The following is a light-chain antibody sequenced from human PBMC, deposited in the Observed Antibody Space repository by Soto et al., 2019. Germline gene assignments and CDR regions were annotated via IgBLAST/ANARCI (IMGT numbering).Light chain of an antibody. Sequence: DIQMTQSPSSLSASVGDRVTITCRASQSISTYLNWYQHKMGKAPKLLISAASSLQSGVQSRFSGSGCGTDFTLTISSLQPEDFATYYCQQSYSVPQTFGLGTKLEIK. V-gene: IGKV1-39*01. CDR3: QQSYSVPQT. CDR2: AAS. CDR1: QSISTY. J-gene: IGKJ2*01.